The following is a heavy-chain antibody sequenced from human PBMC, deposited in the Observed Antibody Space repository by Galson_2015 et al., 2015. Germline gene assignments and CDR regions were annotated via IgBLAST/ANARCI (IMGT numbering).Heavy chain of an antibody. CDR1: GFTFSGSA. CDR2: IRSKPNNYAT. V-gene: IGHV3-73*01. Sequence: SLRLSCAASGFTFSGSAMHWVRQASGKGLEWVGRIRSKPNNYATAYAASVKGRFTISRDDFKNTAYRQMNSLKTEDTAVYYCTRLEGDDGGKVDYWGQGTLVTVSS. CDR3: TRLEGDDGGKVDY. D-gene: IGHD2-21*02. J-gene: IGHJ4*02.